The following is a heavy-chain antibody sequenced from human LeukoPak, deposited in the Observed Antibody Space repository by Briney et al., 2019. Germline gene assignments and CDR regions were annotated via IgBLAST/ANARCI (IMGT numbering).Heavy chain of an antibody. J-gene: IGHJ5*02. CDR3: AKGDCGSSTSCYGLDP. CDR2: ISWNSGSI. V-gene: IGHV3-9*01. D-gene: IGHD2-2*01. Sequence: GRSLRLSCAASGFTFDDYAMHWVRHAPGKGLEWVSGISWNSGSIVYADSVKGRFTISRDNAKNSLYLQMNSLRAEDTALYYCAKGDCGSSTSCYGLDPWGQGTLVTVSS. CDR1: GFTFDDYA.